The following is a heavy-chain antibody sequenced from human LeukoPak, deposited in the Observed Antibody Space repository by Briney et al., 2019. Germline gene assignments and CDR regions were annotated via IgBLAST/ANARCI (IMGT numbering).Heavy chain of an antibody. CDR1: GDSVSSNSAA. V-gene: IGHV6-1*01. Sequence: SQTLSLTCASSGDSVSSNSAAWNWIRQSPSRGLEWLGRTYYRSKWYNDYAVSVKSRITINPDTSKNQFSLQLNSVTPEDTAVYYCARDRAQQLVRTHYYYGMDVWGQGTTVTVSS. CDR3: ARDRAQQLVRTHYYYGMDV. CDR2: TYYRSKWYN. J-gene: IGHJ6*02. D-gene: IGHD6-13*01.